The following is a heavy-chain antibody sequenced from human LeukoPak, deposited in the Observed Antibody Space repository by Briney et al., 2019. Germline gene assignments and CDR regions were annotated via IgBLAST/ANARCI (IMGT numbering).Heavy chain of an antibody. J-gene: IGHJ4*02. V-gene: IGHV3-15*01. Sequence: GGSLRLSCVASGFTFSNAWMSWVRQAPGKGLEWVGRIKSKTDGGTIDYAAPVKGRFTISRDNSKNTLYLQMNGLRAEDTAIYYCAKDRIPGAGTLLGYWGQGTLVTVSS. CDR3: AKDRIPGAGTLLGY. CDR2: IKSKTDGGTI. CDR1: GFTFSNAW. D-gene: IGHD2-2*01.